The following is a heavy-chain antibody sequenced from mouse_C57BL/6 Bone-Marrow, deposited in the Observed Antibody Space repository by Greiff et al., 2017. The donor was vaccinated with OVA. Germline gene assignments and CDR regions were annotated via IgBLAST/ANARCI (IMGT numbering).Heavy chain of an antibody. CDR1: GYTFTSYW. Sequence: QVQLKQPGAELVMPGASVKLSCKASGYTFTSYWMHWVKQRPGQGLEWIGEIDPSDSYTNYNQKFKGKSTLTVDKSSSTAYMQLSSLTSEDSAVYYCAKGYPLFDYWGQGTTLTVSS. D-gene: IGHD2-2*01. CDR2: IDPSDSYT. CDR3: AKGYPLFDY. V-gene: IGHV1-69*01. J-gene: IGHJ2*01.